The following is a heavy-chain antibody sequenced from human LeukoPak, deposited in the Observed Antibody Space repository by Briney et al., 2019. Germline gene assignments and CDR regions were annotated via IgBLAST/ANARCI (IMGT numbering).Heavy chain of an antibody. V-gene: IGHV4-4*09. Sequence: SDTLSLTCTVSGGSISSYYWSWIRQPPGKGLEWIGYIYTSGSTNYNPSLKSRVTKSVDTSKNQFSLKLSSVTAADTAVYYCASSESGSYSDAFDIWGQGTMVTVSS. J-gene: IGHJ3*02. D-gene: IGHD1-26*01. CDR2: IYTSGST. CDR1: GGSISSYY. CDR3: ASSESGSYSDAFDI.